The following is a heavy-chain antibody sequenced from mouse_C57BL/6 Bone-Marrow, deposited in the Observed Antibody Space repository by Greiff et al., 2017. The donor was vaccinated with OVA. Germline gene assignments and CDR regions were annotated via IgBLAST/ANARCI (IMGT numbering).Heavy chain of an antibody. V-gene: IGHV3-6*01. CDR1: GYSITSGYY. D-gene: IGHD2-3*01. J-gene: IGHJ4*01. CDR3: AKEACYDGYYPYYAMDY. Sequence: EVQLQESGPGLVKPSQSLSLTCSVTGYSITSGYYWNWIRQFPGNKLEWMGYISYDGSNNYNPSLKNRISITRDTSKNQFFLKLNSVTTEDTATYYCAKEACYDGYYPYYAMDYWGQGTSVTVSS. CDR2: ISYDGSN.